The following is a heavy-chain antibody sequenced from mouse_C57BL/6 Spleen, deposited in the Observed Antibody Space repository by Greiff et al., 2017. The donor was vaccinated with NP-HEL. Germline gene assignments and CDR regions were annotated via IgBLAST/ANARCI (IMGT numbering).Heavy chain of an antibody. CDR3: VRHGGYYGNYGGYWYFDV. V-gene: IGHV10-1*01. D-gene: IGHD2-1*01. Sequence: EVMLVESGGGLVQPKGSLKLSCAASGFSFNTYAMNWVRQAPGKGLEWVARIRSKSNNYATYYADSVKDRFTISRDDSESMLYLQMNNLKTEDTAMYYCVRHGGYYGNYGGYWYFDVWGTGTTVTVSS. CDR2: IRSKSNNYAT. CDR1: GFSFNTYA. J-gene: IGHJ1*03.